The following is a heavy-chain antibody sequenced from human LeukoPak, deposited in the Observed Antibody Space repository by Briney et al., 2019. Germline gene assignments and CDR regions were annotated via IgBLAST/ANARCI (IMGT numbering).Heavy chain of an antibody. Sequence: PGRSLRLSCAASGFTFSSYGMHWVRQAPGKGLEWVAVIWYDGSNKYYADSVKGRFTISRDNSKNTLYLQMNSLRAEDTAVYYCAGDSGYCSSTSCFNYYYYGMDVWGQGTTVTVSS. J-gene: IGHJ6*02. CDR3: AGDSGYCSSTSCFNYYYYGMDV. D-gene: IGHD2-2*03. CDR1: GFTFSSYG. V-gene: IGHV3-33*01. CDR2: IWYDGSNK.